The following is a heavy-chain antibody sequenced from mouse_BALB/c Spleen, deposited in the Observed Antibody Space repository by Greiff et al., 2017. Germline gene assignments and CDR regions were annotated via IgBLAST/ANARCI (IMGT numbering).Heavy chain of an antibody. CDR2: IWSDGST. CDR1: GFSLTRYG. V-gene: IGHV2-6-2*01. Sequence: VQLQQSGPDLVAPSQSLSITCTVSGFSLTRYGVHWVRQPPGKGLEWLVVIWSDGSTTYNSALKSRLSISKDNSKSQVFLKMNSLQTDDTAMYYCARHGGYGNYPAWFAYWGQGTLVTVSA. CDR3: ARHGGYGNYPAWFAY. J-gene: IGHJ3*01. D-gene: IGHD2-1*01.